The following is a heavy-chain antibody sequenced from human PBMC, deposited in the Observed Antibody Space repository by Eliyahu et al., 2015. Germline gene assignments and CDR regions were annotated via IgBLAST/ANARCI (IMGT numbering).Heavy chain of an antibody. V-gene: IGHV5-10-1*03. D-gene: IGHD2-2*01. CDR2: IDPSDSYT. J-gene: IGHJ4*02. CDR1: GYTFSTYW. CDR3: ARQLPTSSIAVAPAFDY. Sequence: EVQLVQSGGEVKKPGESLRISCKGSGYTFSTYWISWVRQMPGKGLEWMAMIDPSDSYTNYSPSFQGHVTISTDKPITTAYLQWSTLKASDTAIYYCARQLPTSSIAVAPAFDYWGQGALVTVSS.